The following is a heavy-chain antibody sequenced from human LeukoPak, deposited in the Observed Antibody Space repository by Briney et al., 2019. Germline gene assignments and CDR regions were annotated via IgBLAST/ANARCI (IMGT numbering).Heavy chain of an antibody. V-gene: IGHV3-48*01. D-gene: IGHD4-17*01. CDR3: ARDLLTTVTTPDAFDI. CDR2: ISSLSGTI. J-gene: IGHJ3*02. CDR1: GFTFSSYS. Sequence: PGGSLRLSCAASGFTFSSYSMNWVRQAPGEGLEWVSYISSLSGTIYYADSVKGRFTISRDNAKNSLYLQMNSLRAEDTAVYYCARDLLTTVTTPDAFDIWGQGTMVTVSS.